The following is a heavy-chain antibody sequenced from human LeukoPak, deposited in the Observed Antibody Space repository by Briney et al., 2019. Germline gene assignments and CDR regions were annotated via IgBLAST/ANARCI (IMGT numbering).Heavy chain of an antibody. D-gene: IGHD3-22*01. J-gene: IGHJ4*01. V-gene: IGHV4-59*12. CDR1: GGSISSYY. CDR2: IYYSGST. CDR3: ARERGPYYYDSSGYYLDY. Sequence: PSETLSLTCTVSGGSISSYYWSWIRQPPGKGLEWIGYIYYSGSTNYNPSLKSRVTISVDTSKNQFSLKLSSVTAADTAVYYCARERGPYYYDSSGYYLDYWGQEPWSPSPQ.